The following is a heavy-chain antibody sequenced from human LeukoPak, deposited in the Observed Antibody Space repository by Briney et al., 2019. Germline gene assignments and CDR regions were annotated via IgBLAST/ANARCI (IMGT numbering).Heavy chain of an antibody. CDR3: ARGQDTCTSTTCPYGMGV. Sequence: ASVKVSCKASGFAFTNYEMNWVRQATGQGLEWMGWVNPNNGDAGYAQNFQGRVTMTRDTSINTAYMDLSSLTSEDTAVYYCARGQDTCTSTTCPYGMGVWGQGTTVTVSS. CDR1: GFAFTNYE. J-gene: IGHJ6*02. D-gene: IGHD2-2*01. CDR2: VNPNNGDA. V-gene: IGHV1-8*02.